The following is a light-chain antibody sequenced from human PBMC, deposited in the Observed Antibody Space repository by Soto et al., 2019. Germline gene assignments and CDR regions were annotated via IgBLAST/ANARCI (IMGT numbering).Light chain of an antibody. Sequence: ENVLTQSPGTLSLSPGERATLSCRASQSVSSTFFAWYQQKPGQALRLLLYAAASRATGIPDRFSGSGSGTDFTLTISGLETEDFAVYYCQQYGYSPPPFGQGTKLEIK. CDR3: QQYGYSPPP. J-gene: IGKJ2*01. V-gene: IGKV3-20*01. CDR1: QSVSSTF. CDR2: AAA.